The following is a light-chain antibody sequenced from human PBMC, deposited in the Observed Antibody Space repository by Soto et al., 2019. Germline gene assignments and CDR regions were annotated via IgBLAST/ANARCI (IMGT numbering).Light chain of an antibody. J-gene: IGKJ1*01. CDR2: DAS. CDR3: QQYNSYWT. V-gene: IGKV1-5*01. Sequence: DIQMTQSPSTLSAFVGDRVTITCRASQSVNSWLAWYQQRPGKAPKLLIYDASTLESGVPSRFSGSGSGTEFTLTISSLQPDDFATYYCQQYNSYWTFGQGTKVEIK. CDR1: QSVNSW.